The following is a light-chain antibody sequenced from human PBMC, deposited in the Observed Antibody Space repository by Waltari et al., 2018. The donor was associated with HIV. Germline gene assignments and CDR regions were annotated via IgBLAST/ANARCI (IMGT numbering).Light chain of an antibody. Sequence: QSALTQPASVSGSPGQSITISCTGTSSDVGGYNYVPWYQQHPVKAPKLMIYEVSNRPSGVSNRFSGSKSGNTASLTISGLQAEDEADYYCSSYTSSSTLGVFGTGTKVTVL. V-gene: IGLV2-14*01. CDR3: SSYTSSSTLGV. CDR2: EVS. CDR1: SSDVGGYNY. J-gene: IGLJ1*01.